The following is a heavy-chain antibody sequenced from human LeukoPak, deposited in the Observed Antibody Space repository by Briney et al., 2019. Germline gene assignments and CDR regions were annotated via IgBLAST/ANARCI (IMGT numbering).Heavy chain of an antibody. V-gene: IGHV1-3*01. D-gene: IGHD5-18*01. J-gene: IGHJ5*02. CDR2: INAGNGNT. CDR1: GYTFTSYA. CDR3: ARDGYSYGYVWFDP. Sequence: AASVKVSCTASGYTFTSYAMHWVRQAPGQRLEWMGWINAGNGNTKYSQKFQGRVTITRDTSASTAYMELSSLGSEDTAVYYCARDGYSYGYVWFDPWGQGTLVTVSS.